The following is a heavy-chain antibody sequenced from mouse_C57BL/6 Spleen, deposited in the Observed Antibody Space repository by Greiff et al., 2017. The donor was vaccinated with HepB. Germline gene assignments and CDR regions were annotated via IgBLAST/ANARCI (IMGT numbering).Heavy chain of an antibody. V-gene: IGHV7-1*01. Sequence: DVMLVESGGGLVQSGRSLRLSCATSGFTFSDFYMEWVRQAPGKGLEWIAASRNKANDYTTEYSASVKGRFIVSRDTSQSILYLQMNALRAEDTAIYYCARDEGASWFAYWGQGTLVTVSA. J-gene: IGHJ3*01. CDR2: SRNKANDYTT. CDR3: ARDEGASWFAY. CDR1: GFTFSDFY.